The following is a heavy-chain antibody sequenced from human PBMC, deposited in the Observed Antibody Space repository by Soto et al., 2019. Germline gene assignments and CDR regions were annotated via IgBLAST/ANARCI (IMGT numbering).Heavy chain of an antibody. CDR2: IYDSAST. CDR3: ARAKNAWSYSDY. CDR1: GGSISSHS. J-gene: IGHJ4*01. V-gene: IGHV4-59*11. Sequence: ETLSLTCTVTGGSISSHSWSWIRQPLGKGLEWIGCIYDSASTNYSPFLKSRVTISVDTSKNQLSLKLSSVTAADTAVCYWARAKNAWSYSDYWGQGALVTFSS. D-gene: IGHD3-16*01.